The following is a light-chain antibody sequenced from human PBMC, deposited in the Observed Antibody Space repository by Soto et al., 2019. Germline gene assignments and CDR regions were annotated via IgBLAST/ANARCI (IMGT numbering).Light chain of an antibody. J-gene: IGKJ1*01. Sequence: EIVLTQSPGTLSLSPGERATLSCRASQSVSNNYLAWYQQKPGQAPRLLIYGASTRATDMPGTFSGRGSGTEFTLTISSLRPEDFAVYYCQQYRSWPRTFGQGTKVDIK. V-gene: IGKV3-20*01. CDR3: QQYRSWPRT. CDR2: GAS. CDR1: QSVSNNY.